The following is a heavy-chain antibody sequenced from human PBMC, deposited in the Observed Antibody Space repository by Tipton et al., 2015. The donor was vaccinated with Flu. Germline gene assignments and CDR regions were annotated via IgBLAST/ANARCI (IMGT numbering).Heavy chain of an antibody. CDR3: AKLVRGGYWYFDL. CDR1: GFTFSRYA. CDR2: VSGGGGTR. D-gene: IGHD2-8*02. V-gene: IGHV3-23*01. J-gene: IGHJ2*01. Sequence: SLRLSCAASGFTFSRYAMSWVRQAPGKGLEWVSAVSGGGGTRYFADSVKGRFTISRDNSKNTLYLQMNSLRPEDTAVYYCAKLVRGGYWYFDLWGRGTLVTVSS.